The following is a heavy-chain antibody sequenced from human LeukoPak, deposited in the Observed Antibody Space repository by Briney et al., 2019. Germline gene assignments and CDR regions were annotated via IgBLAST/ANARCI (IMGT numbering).Heavy chain of an antibody. CDR1: GFTFSDYY. D-gene: IGHD3-16*02. V-gene: IGHV3-11*01. Sequence: GGSLRLSCAASGFTFSDYYMNWIRQAPGKGLEWVSYISSSGSTIYYADSVKGRFTISRDNAKNSLYLQMNSLRAEDTAVYYCASDLAYVWGSYRYGMDVWGQGTTVTVSS. CDR3: ASDLAYVWGSYRYGMDV. J-gene: IGHJ6*02. CDR2: ISSSGSTI.